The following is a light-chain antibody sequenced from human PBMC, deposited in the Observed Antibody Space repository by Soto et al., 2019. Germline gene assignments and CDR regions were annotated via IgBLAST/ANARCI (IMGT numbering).Light chain of an antibody. CDR3: GAWECSLNPYV. Sequence: QSVLTQPPSVSAAPGQKVIISCSGSSFNIGNNYVSWYQQLPGTAPKLLIYDNNKRPSGIPDRFSGSKSGTSATLAITGLQTGDEADYYCGAWECSLNPYVFGTGTKLTVL. CDR2: DNN. J-gene: IGLJ1*01. CDR1: SFNIGNNY. V-gene: IGLV1-51*01.